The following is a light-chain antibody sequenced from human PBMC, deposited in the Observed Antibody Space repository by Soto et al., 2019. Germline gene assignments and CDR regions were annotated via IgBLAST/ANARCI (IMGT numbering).Light chain of an antibody. Sequence: QSVLTQPPSVSGAPGQTVTMSCTGSSSNIGAGYDVHWYQQIPGKAPKLLIYRNNNRPSGVPDRFSGSKSDTSASLAITGLQAEDEAAYYCQSNYAGQRRVVFGGGTKLTVL. CDR2: RNN. CDR1: SSNIGAGYD. V-gene: IGLV1-40*01. J-gene: IGLJ3*02. CDR3: QSNYAGQRRVV.